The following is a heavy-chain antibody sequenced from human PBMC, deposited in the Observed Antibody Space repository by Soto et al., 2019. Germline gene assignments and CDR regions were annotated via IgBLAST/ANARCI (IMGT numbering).Heavy chain of an antibody. D-gene: IGHD6-19*01. J-gene: IGHJ4*02. CDR1: GFSLGTSGVG. CDR3: VNRRNQWLVFDY. Sequence: QITLKESGPTLVKPTQTLTLTCTFSGFSLGTSGVGVGWIRQPPGKALEWLALIYWDDDKRYSPSLKSRLTITKDTSKNQVVLTMTNMDPVDTGTYYCVNRRNQWLVFDYWGQGTLVTVSS. V-gene: IGHV2-5*02. CDR2: IYWDDDK.